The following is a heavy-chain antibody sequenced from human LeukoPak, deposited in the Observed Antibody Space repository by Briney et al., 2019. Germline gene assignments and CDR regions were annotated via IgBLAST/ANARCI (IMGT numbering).Heavy chain of an antibody. D-gene: IGHD3-10*01. V-gene: IGHV4-34*01. CDR1: GGSFSGYY. J-gene: IGHJ4*02. CDR2: IHHSGST. Sequence: PSETLSLTCAVYGGSFSGYYCSWLRQPPGKGLEWIGEIHHSGSTSYNPSLKSRVTISVDTSKNQFSLKLSSVTAADTAVYYCARRVGKGAFDYWGQGSLATVSS. CDR3: ARRVGKGAFDY.